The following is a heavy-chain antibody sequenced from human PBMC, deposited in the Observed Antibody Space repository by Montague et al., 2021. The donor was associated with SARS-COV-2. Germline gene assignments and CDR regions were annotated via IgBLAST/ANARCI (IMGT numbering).Heavy chain of an antibody. CDR2: IYDSGST. J-gene: IGHJ4*02. CDR3: ARENTVTTFGGPYYIDS. Sequence: SETLSLTCIVSGSSVRSYYWSWIRQSPGKGLEWIGYIYDSGSTXXXPSXXXRXTISVDTSKDQFSLKLSSVTAADMAVYYCARENTVTTFGGPYYIDSWGQGTLVTVSA. CDR1: GSSVRSYY. V-gene: IGHV4-59*02. D-gene: IGHD4-17*01.